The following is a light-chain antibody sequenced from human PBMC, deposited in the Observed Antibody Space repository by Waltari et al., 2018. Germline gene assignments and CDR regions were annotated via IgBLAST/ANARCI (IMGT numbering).Light chain of an antibody. V-gene: IGLV1-51*01. J-gene: IGLJ2*01. Sequence: QSVLTQPPSVSAAPGQTVTISCSGNNPNIGNNYVSWSQQLPGTVPKLLIYDNNKRPSGIPDRFSGSKSGTSATLGITGLQTGDEADYYCGTWDSSLSAGVVFGGGTKLTVL. CDR3: GTWDSSLSAGVV. CDR2: DNN. CDR1: NPNIGNNY.